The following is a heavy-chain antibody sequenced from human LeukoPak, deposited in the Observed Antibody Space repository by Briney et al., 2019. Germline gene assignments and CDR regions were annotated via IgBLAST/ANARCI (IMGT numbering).Heavy chain of an antibody. CDR1: GFTFSSYE. V-gene: IGHV3-48*03. J-gene: IGHJ4*02. D-gene: IGHD6-19*01. Sequence: GGSLRLSCAASGFTFSSYEMNWVRQAPGKGLEWVSYISSSGSTIYYADSVKGRFTISRDNAKNSLYLQMNSLRAEDTAVYYCARDGVAGPFDYWGQGNLGTVSS. CDR3: ARDGVAGPFDY. CDR2: ISSSGSTI.